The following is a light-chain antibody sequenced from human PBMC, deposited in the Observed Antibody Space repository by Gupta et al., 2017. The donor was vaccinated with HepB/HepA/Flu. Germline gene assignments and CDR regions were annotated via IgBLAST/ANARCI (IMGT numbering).Light chain of an antibody. CDR2: LGS. J-gene: IGKJ3*01. V-gene: IGKV2-28*01. CDR1: QSRLHSNGYNY. Sequence: DSVMTQSPLSLPVTPGEPASISCRSSQSRLHSNGYNYWDWYLQKPGQSPLLLIYLGSHRASGLPHRFSGSGSGTDFTLKISRGEAEDVGIYYCRQSLPTPFTFGHGTKVNIK. CDR3: RQSLPTPFT.